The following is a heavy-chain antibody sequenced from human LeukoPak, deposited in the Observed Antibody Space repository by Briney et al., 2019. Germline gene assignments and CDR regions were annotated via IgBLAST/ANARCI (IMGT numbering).Heavy chain of an antibody. CDR2: ISSTSSPI. J-gene: IGHJ4*02. Sequence: GGSLRLSCAASGFTFSNYNMNWVRQAPGKGLEWVSYISSTSSPIYYADSFKGRFTISRDNAKNSLYLQMNSLRAEDTALYYCARDIVVVPDEYYFDYWGQGTLVTVSS. CDR3: ARDIVVVPDEYYFDY. D-gene: IGHD2-2*01. V-gene: IGHV3-48*04. CDR1: GFTFSNYN.